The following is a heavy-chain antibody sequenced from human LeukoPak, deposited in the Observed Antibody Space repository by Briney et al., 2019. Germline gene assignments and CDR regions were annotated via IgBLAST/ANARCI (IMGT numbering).Heavy chain of an antibody. V-gene: IGHV3-21*01. CDR2: ISSSSSYI. CDR3: AKDGETATSHGSDAFDI. CDR1: GFTFSTYS. J-gene: IGHJ3*02. Sequence: PGGSLRLSCAASGFTFSTYSMNWVRQAPGKGLEWVSSISSSSSYIYYADSVKGRFTISRDNAKNSLYLQMNSLRAEDTAVYYCAKDGETATSHGSDAFDIWGQGTMVTVSS. D-gene: IGHD5-24*01.